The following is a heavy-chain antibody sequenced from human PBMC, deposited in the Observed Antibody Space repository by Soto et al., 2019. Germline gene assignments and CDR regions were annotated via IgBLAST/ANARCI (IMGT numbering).Heavy chain of an antibody. D-gene: IGHD2-15*01. CDR3: ARHLRYCSGGSCYAVYYYGMDV. V-gene: IGHV4-34*01. Sequence: PSETLSLTCAVYGGSFGGYYWTWIRQPPGTGLEWIGDINHSGSTNYNPSLKSRVTISVDTSKNQFSLKLSSVTAADTAVYYCARHLRYCSGGSCYAVYYYGMDVWGQGT. J-gene: IGHJ6*02. CDR2: INHSGST. CDR1: GGSFGGYY.